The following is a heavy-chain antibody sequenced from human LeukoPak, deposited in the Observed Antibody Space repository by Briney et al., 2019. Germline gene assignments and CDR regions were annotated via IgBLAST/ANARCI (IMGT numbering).Heavy chain of an antibody. CDR2: IIPILGIA. Sequence: RVASVKVSCKASGYTFTSYGISWVRQAPGQGLEWMGRIIPILGIANYAQKFQGRVTITADKSTSTAYMELSSLRSEDTAVYYCAIDSAILDYWGQGTLVTVSS. D-gene: IGHD5-18*01. J-gene: IGHJ4*02. CDR3: AIDSAILDY. CDR1: GYTFTSYG. V-gene: IGHV1-69*04.